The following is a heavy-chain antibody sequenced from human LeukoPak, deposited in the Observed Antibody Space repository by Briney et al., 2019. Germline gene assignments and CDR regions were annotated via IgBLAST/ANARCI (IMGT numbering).Heavy chain of an antibody. J-gene: IGHJ3*02. CDR2: IYPGDSDT. V-gene: IGHV5-51*01. CDR3: ARPSYYYGSGSYAFDN. CDR1: GYSFTSYW. Sequence: GESLKISCKGSGYSFTSYWIGWVRQMPGKGLEWMGIIYPGDSDTRYSPSFQGQVTISADKSISTTYLQWSSLKASDTAMYYCARPSYYYGSGSYAFDNWGQGTMVTVSS. D-gene: IGHD3-10*01.